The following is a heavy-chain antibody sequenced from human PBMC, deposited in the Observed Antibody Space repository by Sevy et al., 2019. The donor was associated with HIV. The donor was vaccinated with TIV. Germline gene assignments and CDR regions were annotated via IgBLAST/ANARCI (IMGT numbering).Heavy chain of an antibody. J-gene: IGHJ6*02. D-gene: IGHD6-13*01. CDR1: GFTFDDYT. Sequence: GGSLRLSCAASGFTFDDYTMHWVRQAPGKGLEWVSLISWDGGSTYYADSVKGRFTISRDNSKNSLYLQMNSLRTEDTALYYCAKDLAIAAAAPYGMDVRGQGTTVTVSS. V-gene: IGHV3-43*01. CDR3: AKDLAIAAAAPYGMDV. CDR2: ISWDGGST.